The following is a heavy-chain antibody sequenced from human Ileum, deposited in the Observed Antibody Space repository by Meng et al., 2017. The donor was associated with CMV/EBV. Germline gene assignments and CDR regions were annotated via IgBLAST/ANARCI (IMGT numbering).Heavy chain of an antibody. D-gene: IGHD3-10*01. CDR3: ARAAARGVPVDY. CDR1: GVSISNYY. V-gene: IGHV4-4*07. J-gene: IGHJ4*02. CDR2: VHFTGGI. Sequence: QVQRQEPGPILVKPSGPLSLTCTVSGVSISNYYWTWIRQSAVKGLEFIGRVHFTGGIDYNPSLMSRVTMSVDTSRNQLSLNVKSVTAADTAVYYCARAAARGVPVDYWGQGILVTVSS.